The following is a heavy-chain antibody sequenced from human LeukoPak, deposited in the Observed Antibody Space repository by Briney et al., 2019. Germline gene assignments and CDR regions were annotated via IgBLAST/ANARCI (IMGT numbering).Heavy chain of an antibody. J-gene: IGHJ4*02. Sequence: QSGGSQRLSCAASGFTFSSYAMSWVRQAPGKGLEWVAVISYDGSNKYYADSVKGRFTISRDNSKNTLYLQMNSLRAEDTAVYYCAKRNVRDYGDYARPAPVDYWGQGTLVTVSS. D-gene: IGHD4-17*01. V-gene: IGHV3-30*18. CDR3: AKRNVRDYGDYARPAPVDY. CDR1: GFTFSSYA. CDR2: ISYDGSNK.